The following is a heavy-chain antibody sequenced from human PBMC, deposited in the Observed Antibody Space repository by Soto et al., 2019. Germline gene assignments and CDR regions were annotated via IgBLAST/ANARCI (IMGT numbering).Heavy chain of an antibody. D-gene: IGHD5-12*01. J-gene: IGHJ5*02. CDR2: IKQDGSEK. V-gene: IGHV3-7*01. Sequence: GGSLRLSCAASGFTFSSYWMSWVRQAPGKGLEWVANIKQDGSEKYYVDSVRGRFTISRDNAKNSLYLQMNSLRAEDTAVYYCARERGRDGYKYNWFDPWGQGTLVTVSS. CDR1: GFTFSSYW. CDR3: ARERGRDGYKYNWFDP.